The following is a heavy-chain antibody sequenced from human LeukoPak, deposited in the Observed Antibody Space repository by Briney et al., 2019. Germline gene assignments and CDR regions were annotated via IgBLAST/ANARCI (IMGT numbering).Heavy chain of an antibody. CDR2: MNPNSGNT. J-gene: IGHJ5*02. D-gene: IGHD6-19*01. Sequence: ASVKVSCKAPGYTFTSYDINWVRQATGQGLEWMGWMNPNSGNTGYAQKFQGRVTMTRNTSISTAYMELNSLRSEDTAVYYCARRLLIAVAGRGLANWFDPWGQGTLVTVSS. CDR1: GYTFTSYD. V-gene: IGHV1-8*01. CDR3: ARRLLIAVAGRGLANWFDP.